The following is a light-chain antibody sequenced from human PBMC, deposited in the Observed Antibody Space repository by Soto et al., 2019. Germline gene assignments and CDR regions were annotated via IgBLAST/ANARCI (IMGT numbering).Light chain of an antibody. Sequence: DIQMTQSPSSLSASVGDRVTITCRASQSISSYLNWYQQKPGKAPKLLIYAASSLQSGVPSRFSGHGSGTDFTLTINTLQPEDFAVYYCQQYGSSPWTFGQGTKVDI. J-gene: IGKJ1*01. CDR2: AAS. V-gene: IGKV1-39*01. CDR1: QSISSY. CDR3: QQYGSSPWT.